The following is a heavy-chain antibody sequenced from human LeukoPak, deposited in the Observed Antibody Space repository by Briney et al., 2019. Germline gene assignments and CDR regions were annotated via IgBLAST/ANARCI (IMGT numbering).Heavy chain of an antibody. D-gene: IGHD3-10*01. CDR2: ISGSGNLT. CDR3: SKDAASGTYGTFDY. Sequence: GGSLRLSCAASGFTFSSYAMSWVRQAPGKGLEWVSTISGSGNLTYFADSVKGRFPISRDNSKNTLYLQMNSLRAEDTALYYCSKDAASGTYGTFDYWGQGTLVIVSS. J-gene: IGHJ4*02. CDR1: GFTFSSYA. V-gene: IGHV3-23*01.